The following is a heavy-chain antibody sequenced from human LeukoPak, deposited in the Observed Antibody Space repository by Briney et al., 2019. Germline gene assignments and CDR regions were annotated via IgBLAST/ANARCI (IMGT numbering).Heavy chain of an antibody. CDR2: IYYSGST. J-gene: IGHJ3*02. CDR3: ARLGPPYYYDSSGPGGAFDI. V-gene: IGHV4-59*08. D-gene: IGHD3-22*01. CDR1: GFTFSNAW. Sequence: PGGSLRLSCAASGFTFSNAWMSWIRQPPGKGLEWIGYIYYSGSTNYNPSLKSRVTISVDTSKNQFSLKLSSVTAADTAVYYCARLGPPYYYDSSGPGGAFDIWGQGTMVTVSS.